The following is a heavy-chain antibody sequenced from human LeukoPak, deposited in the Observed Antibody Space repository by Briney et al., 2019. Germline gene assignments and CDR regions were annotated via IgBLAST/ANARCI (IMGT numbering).Heavy chain of an antibody. CDR2: ISSSTNNI. CDR3: ARDERGYSYGHFDY. V-gene: IGHV3-21*01. D-gene: IGHD5-18*01. J-gene: IGHJ4*02. Sequence: GGSLRLSCAASGFTFSSYSMHWVRQAPGKGLEWVSSISSSTNNINDADSVKGRFTISRDNAKNSLYLQMNSLRAEDTAVYYCARDERGYSYGHFDYWGQGTLVTVSS. CDR1: GFTFSSYS.